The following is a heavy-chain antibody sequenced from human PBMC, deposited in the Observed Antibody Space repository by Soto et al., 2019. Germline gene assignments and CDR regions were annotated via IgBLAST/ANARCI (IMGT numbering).Heavy chain of an antibody. V-gene: IGHV3-30*18. D-gene: IGHD1-26*01. Sequence: QVQLVESGGGAVQPGRSLRVSCVASGFTFSGFAMHWVRQAPGKGLEPVAVISYDGSYTHHSDSVKGRFTISRDNSKNTLYLQMNSLRIEDTDVYYCAKDQGVGGTLGLFHYWGQGILVTVSS. CDR2: ISYDGSYT. J-gene: IGHJ4*02. CDR1: GFTFSGFA. CDR3: AKDQGVGGTLGLFHY.